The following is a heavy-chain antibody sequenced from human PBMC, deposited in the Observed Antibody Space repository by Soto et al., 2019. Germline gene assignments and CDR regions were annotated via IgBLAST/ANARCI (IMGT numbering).Heavy chain of an antibody. CDR1: GFTFSSYG. J-gene: IGHJ1*01. CDR3: AKDRGPPDYGDYSEYFQH. CDR2: ISYDGSNK. V-gene: IGHV3-30*18. Sequence: QVQLVESGGGVVQPGRSLRLSCAASGFTFSSYGMHWVRQAPGKGLEWVAVISYDGSNKYYADSVKGRFTISRDNSKNTLYLPMNSLRAEDTAVYYCAKDRGPPDYGDYSEYFQHWGQGTLVTVSS. D-gene: IGHD4-17*01.